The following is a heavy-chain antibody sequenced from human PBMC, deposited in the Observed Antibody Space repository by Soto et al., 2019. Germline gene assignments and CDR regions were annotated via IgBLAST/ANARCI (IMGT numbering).Heavy chain of an antibody. V-gene: IGHV3-73*01. CDR2: IRSKTHSYAT. J-gene: IGHJ4*02. D-gene: IGHD1-26*01. CDR3: TRSGGSYSFGY. CDR1: GFTLSGSA. Sequence: GGSLRLSCAASGFTLSGSAVHWVRQASGKGLEGVGRIRSKTHSYATEYIASVKGRFTMSRDDSNNPAYLQMNGLKTDDTAVYYCTRSGGSYSFGYWGQGTLVTVSS.